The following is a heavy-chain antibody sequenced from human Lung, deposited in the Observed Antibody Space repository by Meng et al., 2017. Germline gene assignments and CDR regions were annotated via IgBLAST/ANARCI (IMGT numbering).Heavy chain of an antibody. D-gene: IGHD5-18*01. J-gene: IGHJ4*02. CDR3: AREVDSYATYYFDY. CDR2: IRSINNYI. CDR1: GFTFNTYT. V-gene: IGHV3-21*01. Sequence: EVQLVESGGGLVKPGGSLRLSFEASGFTFNTYTMNWVRQAPGKGLEWVSCIRSINNYIYYADSVKGRFTISRDNAKNSLYLEMNSLRAEDTAVYYCAREVDSYATYYFDYWGQGTLVTVSS.